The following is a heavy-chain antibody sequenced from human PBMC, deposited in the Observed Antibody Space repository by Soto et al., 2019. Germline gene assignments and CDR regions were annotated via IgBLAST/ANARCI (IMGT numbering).Heavy chain of an antibody. CDR1: GFTFNTYW. J-gene: IGHJ4*02. Sequence: EVQLVESGGGLVQPGGSLRLSCTASGFTFNTYWMTWVRQAPGKGLEWVASIKHDGSDSWYVDSVEGRFIASRDNXXXXXXXXXXXXXXXXXXXXXXXXXXXYYFDLWGQGTLVTVSS. V-gene: IGHV3-7*01. CDR2: IKHDGSDS. CDR3: XXXXXYYFDL.